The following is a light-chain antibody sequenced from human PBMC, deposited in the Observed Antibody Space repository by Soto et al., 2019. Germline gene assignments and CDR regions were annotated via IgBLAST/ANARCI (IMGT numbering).Light chain of an antibody. CDR3: QQYDTSRT. Sequence: EIVLTQSPGTLSLSPGERATLSCRASQSVRSSYLAWYQQRPGQAPRLLIYGASTRATGIPDRFSGSGSGTDFTLTISRLEPEEFAVYYCQQYDTSRTFGQGTRVEI. V-gene: IGKV3-20*01. J-gene: IGKJ1*01. CDR2: GAS. CDR1: QSVRSSY.